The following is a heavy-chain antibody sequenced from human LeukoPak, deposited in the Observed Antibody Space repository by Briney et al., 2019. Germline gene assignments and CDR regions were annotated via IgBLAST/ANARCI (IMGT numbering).Heavy chain of an antibody. CDR2: IYYSGST. J-gene: IGHJ6*02. CDR1: GGSISSGGYY. V-gene: IGHV4-31*03. CDR3: ARADFWSGYRPYYYGMDV. D-gene: IGHD3-3*01. Sequence: PSETLSLTCTASGGSISSGGYYWSWIRQHPGKGLEWIGYIYYSGSTYYNPSLKSRVTISVDTSKNQFSLKLSSVTAADTAVYYCARADFWSGYRPYYYGMDVWGQGTTVTVSS.